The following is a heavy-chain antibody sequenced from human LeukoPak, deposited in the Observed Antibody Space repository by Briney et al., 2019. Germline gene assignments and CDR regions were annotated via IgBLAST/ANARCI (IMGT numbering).Heavy chain of an antibody. CDR2: IYYSGST. V-gene: IGHV4-59*08. D-gene: IGHD5-12*01. CDR1: GGSISSYY. CDR3: ARHGSDSGYDYGRYYFDY. J-gene: IGHJ4*02. Sequence: PSETLSLTCTVSGGSISSYYWSWIRQPPGKGLEWIGYIYYSGSTNYNPPLKSRVTISVDTSKNQFSLKLSSVTAADTAVYYCARHGSDSGYDYGRYYFDYWGQGTLVTVSS.